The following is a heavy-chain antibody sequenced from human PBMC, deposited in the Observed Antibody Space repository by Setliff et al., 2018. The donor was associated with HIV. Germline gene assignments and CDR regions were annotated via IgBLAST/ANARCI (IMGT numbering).Heavy chain of an antibody. CDR1: GGSISSSSYY. CDR2: IYYSGDS. J-gene: IGHJ4*02. CDR3: VRPSLGIGGGSSFHN. D-gene: IGHD3-3*01. Sequence: KTSETLSLTCTVSGGSISSSSYYWDWIRQPPGKGLEWIATIYYSGDSHYNPSLKSRITISLDTSKNQFSLKVNSVTAADTAVYYCVRPSLGIGGGSSFHNWGQGTLVTVSS. V-gene: IGHV4-39*01.